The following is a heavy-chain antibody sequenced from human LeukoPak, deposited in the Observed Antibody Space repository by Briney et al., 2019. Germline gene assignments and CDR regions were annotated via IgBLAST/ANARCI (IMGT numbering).Heavy chain of an antibody. D-gene: IGHD3-10*01. V-gene: IGHV4-59*04. Sequence: PSETLSLTCTVAGGSISSYXXXXXRQPPGKGXXXXXNLYYSXTTYYNPSXXXRVXXSVDTSKNQFSLKLSSVTAPDTAVYYCAKSYDSGIYSWYFDLWGRGTLVTVFS. CDR1: GGSISSYX. CDR3: AKSYDSGIYSWYFDL. J-gene: IGHJ2*01. CDR2: LYYSXTT.